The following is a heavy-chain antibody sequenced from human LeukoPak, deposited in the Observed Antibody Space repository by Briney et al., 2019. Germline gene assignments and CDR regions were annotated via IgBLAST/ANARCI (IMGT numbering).Heavy chain of an antibody. D-gene: IGHD3-22*01. CDR2: ISAFSGNT. J-gene: IGHJ4*02. V-gene: IGHV1-18*01. CDR1: GYIFSKYG. Sequence: ASVTVSFKASGYIFSKYGISWVRQAPGQGLEWMGWISAFSGNTNYVQKLKGRVTMTTDTDTNTDNMELRRLRHDDTAVYNRSRGTETDSSGSTALLSSHYWGQGTLVTVSS. CDR3: SRGTETDSSGSTALLSSHY.